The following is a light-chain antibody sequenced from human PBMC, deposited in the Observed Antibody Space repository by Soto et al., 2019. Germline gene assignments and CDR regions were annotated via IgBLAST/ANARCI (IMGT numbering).Light chain of an antibody. V-gene: IGKV3D-20*02. CDR1: QSVSNNY. CDR2: GTS. J-gene: IGKJ1*01. CDR3: QQRSNWPQT. Sequence: EIVLTQSPGTLSLSPGERATLSCRASQSVSNNYLAWYQQKRGQAPRLLIYGTSSRATGIPDRFSGSGSGTDFTLTISRLEPEDFAVYYCQQRSNWPQTFGQGTKVDI.